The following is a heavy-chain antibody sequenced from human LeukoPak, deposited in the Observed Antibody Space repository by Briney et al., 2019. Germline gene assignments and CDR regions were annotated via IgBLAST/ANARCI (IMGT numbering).Heavy chain of an antibody. J-gene: IGHJ6*03. CDR3: ARSIAARRNYYYYYMDV. CDR1: GGSISSGGYY. CDR2: IYYSGST. D-gene: IGHD6-6*01. V-gene: IGHV4-31*03. Sequence: PSETLSLTCTVSGGSISSGGYYWSWIRQHPGKGLEWIGYIYYSGSTYYNPSLKSRVTISVDTSKHQFSLTLSSVTAADTAVYYCARSIAARRNYYYYYMDVWGKGTTVTVSS.